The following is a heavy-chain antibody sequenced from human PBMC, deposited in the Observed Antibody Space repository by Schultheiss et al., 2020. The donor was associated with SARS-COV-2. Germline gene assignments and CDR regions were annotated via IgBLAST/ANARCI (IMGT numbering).Heavy chain of an antibody. Sequence: GGSLRLSCAASGFTFRSYWMHWVRQAPGKGLVWVSRINSDGSDTNYADSVKGRFTISRDNAKNTLYLQMNSLRAEDTAVYYCARPRRITGTLDYWGQGTLVTVSS. J-gene: IGHJ4*02. CDR2: INSDGSDT. V-gene: IGHV3-74*01. CDR3: ARPRRITGTLDY. CDR1: GFTFRSYW. D-gene: IGHD1-20*01.